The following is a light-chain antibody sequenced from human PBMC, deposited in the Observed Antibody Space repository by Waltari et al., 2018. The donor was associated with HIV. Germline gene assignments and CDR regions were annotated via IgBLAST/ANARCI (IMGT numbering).Light chain of an antibody. J-gene: IGLJ3*02. CDR2: EVS. Sequence: QSALTQPASVSGSPGQSITISCTGTSSDVGGYNYVSWYQQHPGKAPKLMIYEVSNRPSGVYNRFSGFKSGNTASLTISGLQAEDEADYYCSSYTSSSTRVFGGGTKLTVL. CDR3: SSYTSSSTRV. V-gene: IGLV2-14*01. CDR1: SSDVGGYNY.